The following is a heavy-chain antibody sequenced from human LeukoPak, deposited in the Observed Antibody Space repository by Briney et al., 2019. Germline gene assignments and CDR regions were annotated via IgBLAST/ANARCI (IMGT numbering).Heavy chain of an antibody. V-gene: IGHV3-21*01. CDR3: ARISVAYCGGDCYSGFDP. D-gene: IGHD2-21*02. CDR2: ISSSSSYI. CDR1: GFTFSSYS. J-gene: IGHJ5*02. Sequence: GGSLRLSCAASGFTFSSYSMNWVRQAPGKGLEWVSSISSSSSYIYYADSVKGRLTISRDNAKNSLYLQMNSLRAEDTAVYYCARISVAYCGGDCYSGFDPWGQGTLVTVSS.